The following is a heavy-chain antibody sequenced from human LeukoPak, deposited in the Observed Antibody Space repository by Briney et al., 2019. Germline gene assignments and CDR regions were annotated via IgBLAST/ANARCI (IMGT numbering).Heavy chain of an antibody. CDR1: GYTFTSYD. J-gene: IGHJ4*02. D-gene: IGHD2-8*01. CDR2: IIPIFGTA. Sequence: ASVKVSCKASGYTFTSYDINWVRQAPGQGLEWMGGIIPIFGTANYAQKFQGRVTITADESTSAAYMELSSLRSEDTAVYYCARAHYRILYSYYFDYWGQGTLVTVSS. CDR3: ARAHYRILYSYYFDY. V-gene: IGHV1-69*13.